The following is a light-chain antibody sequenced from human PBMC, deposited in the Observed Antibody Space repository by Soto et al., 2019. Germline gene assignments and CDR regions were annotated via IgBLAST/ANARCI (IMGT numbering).Light chain of an antibody. CDR2: EVS. Sequence: QSALTQPRSVSGSPGQSVTIACTGTSSDVGRYDYVSWYQQNPGKAPKLIISEVSDRPSGVSNRFSGSKSGNTASLTISGLQAEDEADYFCSSYTTTNTLWVFGGGTKVTVL. CDR3: SSYTTTNTLWV. CDR1: SSDVGRYDY. J-gene: IGLJ3*02. V-gene: IGLV2-14*01.